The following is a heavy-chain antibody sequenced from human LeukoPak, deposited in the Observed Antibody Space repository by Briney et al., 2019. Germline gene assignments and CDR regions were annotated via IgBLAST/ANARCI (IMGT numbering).Heavy chain of an antibody. CDR3: LGYYSGSPN. CDR2: ISSDGRTT. J-gene: IGHJ4*02. V-gene: IGHV3-74*01. CDR1: GFTFTNYP. D-gene: IGHD3-10*01. Sequence: PGRSLRLSCSASGFTFTNYPIHWVRQAPGKGLVWVSRISSDGRTTHYADSVKGRFTISRDSAKNTLFLQMNDLRAEDTAVYYCLGYYSGSPNWGQGTLVTVSS.